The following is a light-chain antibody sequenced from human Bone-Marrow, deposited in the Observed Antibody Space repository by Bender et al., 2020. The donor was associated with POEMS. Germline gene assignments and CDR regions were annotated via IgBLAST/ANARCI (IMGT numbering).Light chain of an antibody. V-gene: IGLV1-47*01. CDR2: QNH. CDR1: TADIGSNS. Sequence: QSVLSQPPSASGTPGQTVSISCSGTTADIGSNSVYWFQQLPGSAPKLLIFQNHRRPSGVPDRFSGSKSGASASMAISDLQCGDAADYYCASWHDGLSSPSLVFGGRTKL. J-gene: IGLJ3*02. CDR3: ASWHDGLSSPSLV.